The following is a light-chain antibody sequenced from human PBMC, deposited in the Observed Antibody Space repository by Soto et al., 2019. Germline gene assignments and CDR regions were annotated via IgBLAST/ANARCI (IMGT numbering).Light chain of an antibody. CDR1: NIGSKN. Sequence: SYELTQPLSVSVALGQTARITCGGNNIGSKNVHWYQQKPGQAPVLVIYRDSNRPSGIPERFSGSNSGNTATLTISRAQAGHEADYYCQVWDSSTVVFGGGTKVTVL. V-gene: IGLV3-9*01. J-gene: IGLJ2*01. CDR2: RDS. CDR3: QVWDSSTVV.